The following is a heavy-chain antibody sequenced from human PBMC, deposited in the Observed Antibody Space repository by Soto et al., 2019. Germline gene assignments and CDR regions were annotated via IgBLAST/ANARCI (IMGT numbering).Heavy chain of an antibody. CDR2: VHYSGST. V-gene: IGHV4-59*01. CDR1: GGSIISYY. J-gene: IGHJ4*02. CDR3: ARDLMSGLGAIGY. D-gene: IGHD3-10*01. Sequence: SETLSLTCTVSGGSIISYYLHWIRQPPGKGLEWIGSVHYSGSTNYNPSLKSQVTISVDTSKNQFSLKVSSVTTAGTAVYYCARDLMSGLGAIGYWGQGTLVTVSS.